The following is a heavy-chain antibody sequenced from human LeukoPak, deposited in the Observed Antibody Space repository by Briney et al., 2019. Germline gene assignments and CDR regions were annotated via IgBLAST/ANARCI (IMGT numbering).Heavy chain of an antibody. CDR2: IYYSGST. CDR3: ARQGYGDFWSGYPRNWFDP. D-gene: IGHD3-3*01. J-gene: IGHJ5*02. V-gene: IGHV4-39*01. CDR1: GGSISSSSYY. Sequence: SETLSHTCTVSGGSISSSSYYWGWIRQPPGKGLEWIGSIYYSGSTYYNPSLKSRVTISVDTSKNQFSLKLSSVTAADTAVYYCARQGYGDFWSGYPRNWFDPWGQGTLVTVSS.